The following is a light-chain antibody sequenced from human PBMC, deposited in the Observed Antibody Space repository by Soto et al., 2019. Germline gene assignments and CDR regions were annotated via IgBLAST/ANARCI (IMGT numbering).Light chain of an antibody. V-gene: IGKV3-15*01. CDR3: QQYNNWPFIT. J-gene: IGKJ5*01. CDR2: GAS. CDR1: QSVSSN. Sequence: EIVMTQSPATLSVSPGERATLSCRASQSVSSNLAWYQHKPGQAPRLLIYGASTRATGIPARFSGSGSGTEFTLTISSLQSEDFAVYYCQQYNNWPFITFGQGTRLEIK.